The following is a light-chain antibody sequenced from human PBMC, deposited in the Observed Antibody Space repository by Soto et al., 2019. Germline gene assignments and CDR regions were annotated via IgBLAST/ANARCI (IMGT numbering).Light chain of an antibody. J-gene: IGKJ2*01. Sequence: DIQLTQSPSFLSASVGDRVTVTCRASQVINNYLAWYQQKPGKAPKLLIYAASTLQLGVPSRFSGSGSGTEFTLTINSLQPEDFATYFWQHRDGDRLYTFGQGTKLDI. CDR1: QVINNY. CDR2: AAS. CDR3: QHRDGDRLYT. V-gene: IGKV1-9*01.